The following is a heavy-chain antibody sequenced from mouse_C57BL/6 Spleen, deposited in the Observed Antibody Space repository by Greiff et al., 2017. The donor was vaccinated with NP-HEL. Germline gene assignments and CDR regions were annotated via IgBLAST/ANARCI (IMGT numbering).Heavy chain of an antibody. D-gene: IGHD4-1*01. CDR1: GFTFSSYG. Sequence: EVQLVESGGDLVKPGGSLKLSCAASGFTFSSYGMSWVRQTPDKRLEWVATISSGGSYTYYPDSVKGRFTISRDNAKNTLYLQMSSLKSEDTAMYYCARHAGTGWYFDVWGTGTTVTVSS. CDR2: ISSGGSYT. J-gene: IGHJ1*03. V-gene: IGHV5-6*01. CDR3: ARHAGTGWYFDV.